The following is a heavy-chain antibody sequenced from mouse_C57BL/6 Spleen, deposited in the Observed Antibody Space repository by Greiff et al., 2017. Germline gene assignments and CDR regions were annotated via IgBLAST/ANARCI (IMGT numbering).Heavy chain of an antibody. CDR3: AREGYYGSSYDY. D-gene: IGHD1-1*01. Sequence: VQLQQSGAELAWPGASVKLSCKASGYTFTSYGMRWVKQRPGQGLEWIGNINPRSGNTYYNEKFKGKATLTADKSSSTAYMQLRSLTSEDSAVYFCAREGYYGSSYDYWGQGTTLTVSS. CDR2: INPRSGNT. CDR1: GYTFTSYG. V-gene: IGHV1-81*01. J-gene: IGHJ2*01.